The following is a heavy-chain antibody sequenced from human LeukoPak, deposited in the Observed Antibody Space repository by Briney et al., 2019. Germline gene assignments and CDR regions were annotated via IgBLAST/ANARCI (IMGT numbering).Heavy chain of an antibody. CDR3: ARGPSSGYYNWFGP. Sequence: TGGSLRLSCAASGFTFSSYSMNWVRQAPGKGLEWVSYISSSSSTISYADSVRGRFTISRDNAKNSLYLQMNSLRAEDTAVYYCARGPSSGYYNWFGPWGQGTLVTVSS. D-gene: IGHD3-22*01. CDR1: GFTFSSYS. J-gene: IGHJ5*02. V-gene: IGHV3-48*01. CDR2: ISSSSSTI.